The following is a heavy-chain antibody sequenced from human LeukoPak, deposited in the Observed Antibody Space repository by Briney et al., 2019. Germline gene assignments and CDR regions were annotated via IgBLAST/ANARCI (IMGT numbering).Heavy chain of an antibody. Sequence: PGASVNVSCKASGGTFSSYAISWVRQAPGQGFEWMGGIIPIFGTANYAQKFQGRVTITADESTSTAYMELSSLRSEDTAVYYCARGYTGYVWGSWFDPWGQGTLVTVSS. D-gene: IGHD3-16*01. V-gene: IGHV1-69*13. CDR2: IIPIFGTA. CDR3: ARGYTGYVWGSWFDP. J-gene: IGHJ5*02. CDR1: GGTFSSYA.